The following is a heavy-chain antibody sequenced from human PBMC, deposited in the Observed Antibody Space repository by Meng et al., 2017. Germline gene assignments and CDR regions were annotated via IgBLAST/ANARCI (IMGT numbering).Heavy chain of an antibody. CDR2: ISTTGSSI. D-gene: IGHD2/OR15-2a*01. CDR1: GFTFRDYY. CDR3: ARDHGFLNWFDP. Sequence: VKRVEAGGGLVKAGRSLRLAWEALGFTFRDYYMTWIRQAPGKGLEWVSSISTTGSSIYYADSVKGRFSISRDNAENSLYLQINSLRVEDTAVYYCARDHGFLNWFDPWGQGTLVTVSS. J-gene: IGHJ5*02. V-gene: IGHV3-11*04.